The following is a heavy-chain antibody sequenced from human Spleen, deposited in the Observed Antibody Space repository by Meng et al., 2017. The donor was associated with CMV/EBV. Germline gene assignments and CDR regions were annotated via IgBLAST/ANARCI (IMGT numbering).Heavy chain of an antibody. CDR3: GRERAKYASSWGLIDC. CDR1: NGSFSTYY. CDR2: VNRGGGT. D-gene: IGHD6-13*01. V-gene: IGHV4-34*01. J-gene: IGHJ4*02. Sequence: SETLSLTCAVYNGSFSTYYWSWIRQPPGKGLEWIGEVNRGGGTNYNPSLTSRVTISVAMSRNQFSLKLTSVTAADTAVYYCGRERAKYASSWGLIDCRGQGTLVTVSS.